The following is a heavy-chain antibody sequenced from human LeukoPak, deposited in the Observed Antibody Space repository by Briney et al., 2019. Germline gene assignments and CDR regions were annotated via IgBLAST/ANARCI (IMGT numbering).Heavy chain of an antibody. CDR3: ARKAAPNRGYDY. D-gene: IGHD5-18*01. CDR1: GFTFSSYA. J-gene: IGHJ4*02. Sequence: AGSLRLSCAASGFTFSSYAMDWVRQAPGKGLEWVSAVSGSGGATYYADSVQGRFTVSRDNSKNTQYLQMNSLRAEDTALYYCARKAAPNRGYDYWGQGILVTVSS. V-gene: IGHV3-23*01. CDR2: VSGSGGAT.